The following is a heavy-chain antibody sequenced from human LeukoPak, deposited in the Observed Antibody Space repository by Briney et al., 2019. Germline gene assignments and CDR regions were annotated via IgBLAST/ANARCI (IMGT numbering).Heavy chain of an antibody. CDR1: GFTVSSNY. CDR3: ARDLSSGWYGDGMDV. V-gene: IGHV3-66*01. CDR2: IYSGGST. Sequence: GVLRLSWAASGFTVSSNYMSWVRQAPGKGLEWVSVIYSGGSTYYADSVKDRFTISRANSKNTLYLQMNSLRAEDTAVYYCARDLSSGWYGDGMDVWGQGTTVTVSS. J-gene: IGHJ6*02. D-gene: IGHD6-19*01.